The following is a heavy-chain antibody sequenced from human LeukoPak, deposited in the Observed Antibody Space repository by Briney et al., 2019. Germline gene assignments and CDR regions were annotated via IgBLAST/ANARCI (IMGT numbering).Heavy chain of an antibody. Sequence: GGSLRLSCSASGFTFSSYLMSWVGQAPGKGREGVANVKQYGSEKYYVDSVKGRFTISRDNAKNSLYLQLHSLSDEDTAVYYCARVSGDGYFDWLPYGMDVWGKETTVTVSS. J-gene: IGHJ6*04. CDR2: VKQYGSEK. D-gene: IGHD3-9*01. CDR3: ARVSGDGYFDWLPYGMDV. CDR1: GFTFSSYL. V-gene: IGHV3-7*01.